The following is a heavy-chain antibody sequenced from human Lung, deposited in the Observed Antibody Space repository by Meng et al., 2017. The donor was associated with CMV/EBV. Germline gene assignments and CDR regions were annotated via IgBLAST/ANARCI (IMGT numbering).Heavy chain of an antibody. CDR2: ISGNGNTI. V-gene: IGHV3-11*04. CDR1: GFSFSDHY. CDR3: AREASGSYYAFYFDY. Sequence: RISCAASGFSFSDHYMSWIRQAPGKGLEWVSYISGNGNTIYYADSVKGRFTISRDNAKNSLSLQMYSLRVEDTAVYYCAREASGSYYAFYFDYWGQGTXVTVSS. J-gene: IGHJ4*02. D-gene: IGHD1-26*01.